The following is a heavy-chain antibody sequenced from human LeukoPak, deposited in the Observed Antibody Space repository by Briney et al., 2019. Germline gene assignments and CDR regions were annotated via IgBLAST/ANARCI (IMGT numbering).Heavy chain of an antibody. J-gene: IGHJ6*03. CDR2: ISGSGGST. CDR3: ARRIVATISYYYYYMDV. D-gene: IGHD5-12*01. V-gene: IGHV3-23*01. CDR1: GFTFSSYG. Sequence: GGSLRLSCAASGFTFSSYGMSWVRQAPGKGLEWVSAISGSGGSTYYADSVKGRFTISRDNAKNSLYLQMNSLRAEDTAVYYCARRIVATISYYYYYMDVWGKGTTVTVSS.